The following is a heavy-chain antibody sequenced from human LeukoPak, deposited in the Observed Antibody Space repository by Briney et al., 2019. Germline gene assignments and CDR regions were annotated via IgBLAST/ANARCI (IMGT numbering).Heavy chain of an antibody. CDR1: GGSFSGYY. CDR2: INHSGST. CDR3: ARAAHRVFLVRGRDYYYMDV. D-gene: IGHD3-10*01. J-gene: IGHJ6*03. V-gene: IGHV4-34*01. Sequence: SETLSLTCAVYGGSFSGYYWSWIRQPPGKGLEWIGEINHSGSTNYNPSLKSRVTISVDTSKNQFSLKLSSVTAADTAVYYCARAAHRVFLVRGRDYYYMDVWGKGTTVTIPS.